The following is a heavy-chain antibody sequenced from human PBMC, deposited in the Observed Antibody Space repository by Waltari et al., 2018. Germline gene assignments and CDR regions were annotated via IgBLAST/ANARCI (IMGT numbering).Heavy chain of an antibody. CDR3: ASVADTGYKTN. J-gene: IGHJ4*02. CDR1: GFNFNDAW. CDR2: IKSKRDDETT. V-gene: IGHV3-15*01. D-gene: IGHD5-12*01. Sequence: EVQLVESGGGMVKPGGSLRLSCAASGFNFNDAWMSWVRQAPGKWVEVVGRIKSKRDDETTDYAAPVKGRFVISRDDSKNMLYLQMNSLGTEDTALYYCASVADTGYKTNWGQGTLVTVSS.